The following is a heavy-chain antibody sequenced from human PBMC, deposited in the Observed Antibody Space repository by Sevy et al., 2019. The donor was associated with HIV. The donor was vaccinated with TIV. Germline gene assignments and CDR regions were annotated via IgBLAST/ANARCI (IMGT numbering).Heavy chain of an antibody. Sequence: SETLSLTCTVSGGSITSVYWNWIQQPPGKGLEWMANIYYNGHINYNPSLRSRVTLSLDTSKNQFSLRLSCVTAADTAMYYCEGENAWGRGYSWGQGTLVTVSS. CDR3: EGENAWGRGYS. V-gene: IGHV4-59*08. D-gene: IGHD1-26*01. CDR2: IYYNGHI. CDR1: GGSITSVY. J-gene: IGHJ4*02.